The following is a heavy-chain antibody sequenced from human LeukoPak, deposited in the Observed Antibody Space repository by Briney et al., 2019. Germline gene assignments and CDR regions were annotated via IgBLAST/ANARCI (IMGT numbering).Heavy chain of an antibody. Sequence: KSGGSLRLSCAASGFTFSSYWMHWVRQAPGKGLVWVSRINSDGSSTSYADSVKGRFTISRDNAKNALYLQMNSLRAEDTAVYYCARVGLVATIVGMDVWGQGTTVTVSS. V-gene: IGHV3-74*01. CDR3: ARVGLVATIVGMDV. CDR1: GFTFSSYW. D-gene: IGHD5-12*01. J-gene: IGHJ6*02. CDR2: INSDGSST.